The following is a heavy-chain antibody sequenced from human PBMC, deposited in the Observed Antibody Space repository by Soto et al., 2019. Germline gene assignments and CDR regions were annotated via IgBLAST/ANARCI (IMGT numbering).Heavy chain of an antibody. Sequence: ASVKVSCKASGYTFTSYDINWVRQATGQGLEWMGWMNPNSGNTGYAQKFQGRVTMTRNTSISTAYMELSSLRSEDTAVYYCARENYYGSGSTYYYYMDVWGKGTTVTVSS. D-gene: IGHD3-10*01. J-gene: IGHJ6*03. CDR3: ARENYYGSGSTYYYYMDV. CDR1: GYTFTSYD. V-gene: IGHV1-8*01. CDR2: MNPNSGNT.